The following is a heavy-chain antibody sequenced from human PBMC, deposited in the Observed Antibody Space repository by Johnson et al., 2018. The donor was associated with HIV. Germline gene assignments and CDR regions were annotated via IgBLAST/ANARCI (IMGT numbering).Heavy chain of an antibody. CDR3: ARASNYYDSVGYYRRGGGSDI. Sequence: VQLVESGGGVVRPGGSLRLSCAASGFSFDDYDMSWVRQAPGKGLEWVSGIYWTGGRTSYADSVKGRFTISRDNAKNSLYLQMNNVRAGDTALYFCARASNYYDSVGYYRRGGGSDIWGQGTMVTVSS. J-gene: IGHJ3*02. CDR1: GFSFDDYD. CDR2: IYWTGGRT. D-gene: IGHD3-22*01. V-gene: IGHV3-20*04.